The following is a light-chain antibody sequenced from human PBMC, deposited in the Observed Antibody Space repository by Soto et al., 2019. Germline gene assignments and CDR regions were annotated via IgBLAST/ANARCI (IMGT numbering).Light chain of an antibody. CDR1: QSVNAN. V-gene: IGKV3-15*01. CDR2: GAS. CDR3: QQYNTWLWT. J-gene: IGKJ1*01. Sequence: EVVMTQSPATLSVSPGERATLSCRASQSVNANLAWYQQKPGQAPRLLIHGASNRATGIPARFSGSGFGTEFIXXIXSXQSEDLAVYYCQQYNTWLWTFGQGTKVEI.